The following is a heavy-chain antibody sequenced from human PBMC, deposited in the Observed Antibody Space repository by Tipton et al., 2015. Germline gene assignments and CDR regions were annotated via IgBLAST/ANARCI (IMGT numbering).Heavy chain of an antibody. Sequence: TLSLTCAVSAYSISTDYYWVWIRQPPGKGLEWIGTISHSGNTFYNPSLKSRVTISRDTSKNQFSLKLTSVTAADTAVYYCARALFYGGNTDWYFDLWGRGTLVTVSS. CDR3: ARALFYGGNTDWYFDL. J-gene: IGHJ2*01. V-gene: IGHV4-38-2*01. CDR1: AYSISTDYY. CDR2: ISHSGNT. D-gene: IGHD4-23*01.